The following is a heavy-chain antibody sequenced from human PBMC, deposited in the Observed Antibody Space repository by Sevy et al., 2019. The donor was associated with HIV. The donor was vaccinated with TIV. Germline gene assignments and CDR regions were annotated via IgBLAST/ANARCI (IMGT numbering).Heavy chain of an antibody. CDR2: ISGSGGST. CDR1: GFTFSSYA. CDR3: AKRGSIGSYGDFRAYYYYYGMDV. J-gene: IGHJ6*02. Sequence: GGSLRLSCAASGFTFSSYAMSWVRQAPGKGLEWVSAISGSGGSTYYEDSVKGRFTISRDNSKNTLYLQMNSLWAEDTAVYYCAKRGSIGSYGDFRAYYYYYGMDVWGQGTTVTVSS. V-gene: IGHV3-23*01. D-gene: IGHD4-17*01.